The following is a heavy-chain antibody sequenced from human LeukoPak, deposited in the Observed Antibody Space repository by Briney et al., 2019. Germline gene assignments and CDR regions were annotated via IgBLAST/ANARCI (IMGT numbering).Heavy chain of an antibody. Sequence: SETLSLTCTVSGGSLSSYYWNWIRQPPGKGLEWIGYIYYSGSTNYNPSLKSRVTISVDKSKNQFSLKLSSVTAADTAVYYCARDCITMIVVATYWFDPWGQGTLVTVSS. J-gene: IGHJ5*02. CDR2: IYYSGST. V-gene: IGHV4-59*12. D-gene: IGHD3-22*01. CDR3: ARDCITMIVVATYWFDP. CDR1: GGSLSSYY.